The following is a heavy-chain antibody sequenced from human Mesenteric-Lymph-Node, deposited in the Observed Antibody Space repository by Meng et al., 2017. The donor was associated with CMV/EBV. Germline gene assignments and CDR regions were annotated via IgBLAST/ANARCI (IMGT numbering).Heavy chain of an antibody. J-gene: IGHJ4*02. Sequence: SLKISCAASGFIFEDDAMHWVRQAPGKGLERVSGISSNSDHTGYADSVKGRFTISRDNAKNSLYLQMNSLRVEDTALYHCAKDIGVLIRGVSFEYWGQGTLVTVSS. CDR1: GFIFEDDA. V-gene: IGHV3-9*01. D-gene: IGHD3-10*01. CDR3: AKDIGVLIRGVSFEY. CDR2: ISSNSDHT.